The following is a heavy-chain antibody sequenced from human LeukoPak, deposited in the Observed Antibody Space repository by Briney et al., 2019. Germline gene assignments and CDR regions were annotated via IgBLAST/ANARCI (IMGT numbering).Heavy chain of an antibody. D-gene: IGHD2-2*02. Sequence: GGPLRLSCAASGFTFSSYSMNWVRQAPGKGLEWVSSISSSSSYIYYADSVKGRFTISRDNAKNSLYLQMNSLRAEDTAVYYCARDHGYCSSTSCYSSDAFDIWGQGTMVTVSS. CDR3: ARDHGYCSSTSCYSSDAFDI. CDR1: GFTFSSYS. J-gene: IGHJ3*02. CDR2: ISSSSSYI. V-gene: IGHV3-21*01.